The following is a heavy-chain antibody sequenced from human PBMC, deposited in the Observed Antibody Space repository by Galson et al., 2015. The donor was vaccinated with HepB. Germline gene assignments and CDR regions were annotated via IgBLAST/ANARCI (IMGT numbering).Heavy chain of an antibody. V-gene: IGHV1-3*04. CDR3: ARVRESGSSASDI. D-gene: IGHD1-26*01. CDR2: INIDNGNT. Sequence: SVKVSCKASGYTFTRHAIQWVRQAPGQGLEWMPWINIDNGNTKYSQKVQDRVTITRDTSASTVDMEVSSLRYEDTAVYYCARVRESGSSASDIWGQGTMVTVSS. CDR1: GYTFTRHA. J-gene: IGHJ3*02.